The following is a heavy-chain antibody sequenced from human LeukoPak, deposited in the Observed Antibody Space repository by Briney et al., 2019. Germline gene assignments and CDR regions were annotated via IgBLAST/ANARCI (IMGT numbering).Heavy chain of an antibody. CDR1: GFTFSDYY. CDR2: ISSSGSTI. CDR3: ARGRYSSSWYNWFDP. V-gene: IGHV3-11*04. J-gene: IGHJ5*02. D-gene: IGHD6-13*01. Sequence: GGSLRLSCAASGFTFSDYYMSWIRQAPGKGLEWVSYISSSGSTIYYADSVKGRFTISRDNAKNSLYLQMNSLRAEDTAVYYCARGRYSSSWYNWFDPWGQGTLVTVSS.